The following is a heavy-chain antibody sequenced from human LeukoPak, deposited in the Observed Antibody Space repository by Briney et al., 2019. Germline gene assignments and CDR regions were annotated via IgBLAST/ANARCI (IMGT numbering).Heavy chain of an antibody. CDR3: AILGGAFDL. CDR2: INCNNGDS. CDR1: GGTFSSYA. Sequence: ASVKVSCKASGGTFSSYAISWVRQAPGQGLEWMGWINCNNGDSRSDQKFQGRLTMTRDTSITTTYMELGRLRPDDTALYYCAILGGAFDLWGQGTTVTVSS. V-gene: IGHV1-2*02. D-gene: IGHD3-16*01. J-gene: IGHJ3*01.